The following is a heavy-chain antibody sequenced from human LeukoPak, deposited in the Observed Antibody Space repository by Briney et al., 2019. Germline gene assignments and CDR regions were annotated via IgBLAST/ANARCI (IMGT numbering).Heavy chain of an antibody. CDR1: GFTFSTSW. Sequence: GGSLRLSCAASGFTFSTSWMSWVRQVPGKGLEWVANIKKDGSETYYVDSVKGRFTTSRDNAKNSLYLQMNSLRAEDTAMYYCARGRYSGTTYYFDYWGQGTLVTVSS. V-gene: IGHV3-7*03. J-gene: IGHJ4*02. D-gene: IGHD5-12*01. CDR3: ARGRYSGTTYYFDY. CDR2: IKKDGSET.